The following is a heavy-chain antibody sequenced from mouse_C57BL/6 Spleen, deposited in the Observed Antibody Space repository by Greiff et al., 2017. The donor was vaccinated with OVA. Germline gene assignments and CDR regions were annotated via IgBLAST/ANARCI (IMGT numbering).Heavy chain of an antibody. CDR1: GFTFSDYG. Sequence: EVQGVESGGGLVKPGGSLKLTCAASGFTFSDYGMHWVRQAPEKGLEWVAYISSGSSTIYYAATVKGRFTIYRDNAKNTRFLHKTSLRSEDTTMYYCARRLHCDYWGQGTTLTVSS. CDR2: ISSGSSTI. D-gene: IGHD6-2*01. J-gene: IGHJ2*01. CDR3: ARRLHCDY. V-gene: IGHV5-17*01.